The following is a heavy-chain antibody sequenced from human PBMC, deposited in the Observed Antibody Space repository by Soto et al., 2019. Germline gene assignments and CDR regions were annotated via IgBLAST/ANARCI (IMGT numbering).Heavy chain of an antibody. CDR1: RDSVSINSAA. J-gene: IGHJ6*02. Sequence: PSQTLSLTYAISRDSVSINSAACNWTWQSKSRGLEWLGRTYYRSKWYNDYAVSVKSRITINPDTSKNQFSLQLNSVTPEDTAVYYCARDHEQLWGNEDYCDLMYVRAQGTSVTGSS. V-gene: IGHV6-1*01. CDR2: TYYRSKWYN. D-gene: IGHD5-18*01. CDR3: ARDHEQLWGNEDYCDLMYV.